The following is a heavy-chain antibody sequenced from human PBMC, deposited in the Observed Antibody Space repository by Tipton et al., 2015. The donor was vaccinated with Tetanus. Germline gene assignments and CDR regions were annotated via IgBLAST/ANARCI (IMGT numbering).Heavy chain of an antibody. CDR1: GASMSSSSYY. J-gene: IGHJ3*01. CDR3: ARRSYCSSSRCFDAFDL. Sequence: LRLSCNVSGASMSSSSYYWDWIRQPPGKGLEWIGSIYYSGSSYYNPSLESRATISLDTSKNRFSLKLTSVTAADTAVYYCARRSYCSSSRCFDAFDLWGQGTMVTVSS. CDR2: IYYSGSS. D-gene: IGHD2-2*01. V-gene: IGHV4-39*07.